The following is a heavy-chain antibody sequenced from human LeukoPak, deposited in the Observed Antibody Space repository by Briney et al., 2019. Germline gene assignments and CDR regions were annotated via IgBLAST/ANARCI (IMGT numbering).Heavy chain of an antibody. V-gene: IGHV3-30*02. D-gene: IGHD4/OR15-4a*01. Sequence: GGSLRLSCAASGFTFSKRGMHWVRQAPGKGLEWVAFIQYDAANKYYAASVKGRFTISRDNSKNTMFLQMNSLRVEDTAVYSCVKGAKGDAFDIWGQGTMVTVSS. CDR3: VKGAKGDAFDI. J-gene: IGHJ3*02. CDR1: GFTFSKRG. CDR2: IQYDAANK.